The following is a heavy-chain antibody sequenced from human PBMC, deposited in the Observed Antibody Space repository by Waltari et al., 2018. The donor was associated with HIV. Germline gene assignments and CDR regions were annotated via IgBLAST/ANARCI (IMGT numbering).Heavy chain of an antibody. CDR3: ARGPADILTGYYPDY. D-gene: IGHD3-9*01. V-gene: IGHV1-2*02. CDR2: VRPSSGDT. CDR1: GYTFTVYY. Sequence: QVQLVQSGAEVKKPGASVKVSCKASGYTFTVYYMHWVRQAPGQGLEWRGWVRPSSGDTNDSQRFQGRVTMTRDTSISTAYMELSRLRSDDTAVYYCARGPADILTGYYPDYWGQGTLVTVSS. J-gene: IGHJ4*02.